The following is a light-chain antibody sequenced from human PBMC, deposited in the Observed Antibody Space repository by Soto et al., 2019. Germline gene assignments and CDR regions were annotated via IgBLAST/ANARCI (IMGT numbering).Light chain of an antibody. CDR1: QSISSY. CDR3: QQGYSRPRT. CDR2: TSS. J-gene: IGKJ1*01. Sequence: DIQMTQSPSSLSASVGDRVSMTWRASQSISSYLNWYQQKPGKAPKLLIFTSSNLESGVPSRFSGSGSGTDFTLTISSLQPEDFATYFCQQGYSRPRTFGQGTKVDIK. V-gene: IGKV1-39*01.